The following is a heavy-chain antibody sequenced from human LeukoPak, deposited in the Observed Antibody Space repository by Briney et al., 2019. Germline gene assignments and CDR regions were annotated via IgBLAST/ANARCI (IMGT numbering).Heavy chain of an antibody. D-gene: IGHD3-16*01. V-gene: IGHV3-23*01. CDR3: AKGLHTPVGPYMGDHYYLDV. J-gene: IGHJ6*03. CDR1: GFTFSSYA. Sequence: GGSLRLSCAASGFTFSSYAMSWVRQAPGKGREGVAAISGSGGRTYYADSVKGRFTISRDNSKNTLYLQMNSLRAEDTAVYYCAKGLHTPVGPYMGDHYYLDVWGKGTPVTVSS. CDR2: ISGSGGRT.